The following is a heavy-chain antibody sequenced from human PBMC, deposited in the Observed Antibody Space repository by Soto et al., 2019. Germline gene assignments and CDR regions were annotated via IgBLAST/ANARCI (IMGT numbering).Heavy chain of an antibody. D-gene: IGHD3-10*01. J-gene: IGHJ5*02. CDR2: IIPMSGFA. V-gene: IGHV1-69*09. Sequence: QVHLVQSGAEVRKPGASVKVSCKASGYTFTSYDINWVRQAPGHGLEWMGSIIPMSGFAHYAEKLQGKVTITADKSSNTVYMELSSLRIEDTAVFYCATTMVRGANWFDPWGQGTLVAVSS. CDR1: GYTFTSYD. CDR3: ATTMVRGANWFDP.